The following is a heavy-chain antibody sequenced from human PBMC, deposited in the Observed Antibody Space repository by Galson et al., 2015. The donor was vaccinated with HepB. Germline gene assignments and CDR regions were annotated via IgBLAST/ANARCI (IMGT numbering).Heavy chain of an antibody. V-gene: IGHV5-10-1*01. CDR3: GRPDGFGELSDY. CDR1: GYSFRSYW. CDR2: IDPSDSYT. Sequence: QSGAEVKKPGESLRLSCKGSGYSFRSYWIIWVRQMPGKSLEWMGKIDPSDSYTNYSPSFQGDVTISVDRSSSPAYLQWSSLKASDTAMYYWGRPDGFGELSDYWGQGTLVTVSS. D-gene: IGHD3-10*01. J-gene: IGHJ4*02.